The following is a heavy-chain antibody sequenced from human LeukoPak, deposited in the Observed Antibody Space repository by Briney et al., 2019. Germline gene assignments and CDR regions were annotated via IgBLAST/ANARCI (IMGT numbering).Heavy chain of an antibody. Sequence: ASVKVSCTASGYTFTSYGISWVRQAPGQGLEWMGWISAYNGNTNYAQKLQGRVTMTTDTSTSTAYMELRSLRSDDTAVYYCARSYYDSSGYYNNWFDPWGQGTLVTVSS. CDR1: GYTFTSYG. CDR2: ISAYNGNT. V-gene: IGHV1-18*01. J-gene: IGHJ5*02. CDR3: ARSYYDSSGYYNNWFDP. D-gene: IGHD3-22*01.